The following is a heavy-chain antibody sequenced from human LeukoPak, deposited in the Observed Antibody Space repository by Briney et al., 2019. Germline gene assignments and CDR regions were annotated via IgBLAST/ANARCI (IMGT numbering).Heavy chain of an antibody. V-gene: IGHV3-48*03. CDR1: GFDIITYE. CDR3: ARGDPHADL. Sequence: GGSLRLSCAASGFDIITYEMNWVRQAPGKGLEWIADITISGHTKNYADSVKGRFTISRDNARTSLYLQMNSLRVEDTGVYYSARGDPHADLWGQGTLVTVSS. CDR2: ITISGHTK. J-gene: IGHJ5*02.